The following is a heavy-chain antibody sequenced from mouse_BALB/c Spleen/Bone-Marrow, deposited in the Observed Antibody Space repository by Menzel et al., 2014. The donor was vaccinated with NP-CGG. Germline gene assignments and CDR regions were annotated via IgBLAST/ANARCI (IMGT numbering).Heavy chain of an antibody. Sequence: VQLQQSEPVLVKPGASVKISCKASGYSFTDYYMHWVQQRHGKSLEWIGRVNPNNGGTNYNQKFKGKAIFTVDKSSSTAYMELRSLTSEDSAVYFCARDYDYGCAYWGQGTLVTVSA. CDR3: ARDYDYGCAY. CDR2: VNPNNGGT. J-gene: IGHJ3*01. CDR1: GYSFTDYY. D-gene: IGHD2-4*01. V-gene: IGHV1-18*01.